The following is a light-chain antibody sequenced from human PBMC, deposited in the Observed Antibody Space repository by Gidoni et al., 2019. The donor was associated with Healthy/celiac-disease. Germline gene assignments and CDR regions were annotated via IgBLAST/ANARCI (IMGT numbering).Light chain of an antibody. CDR1: QRVSSY. CDR2: DAS. J-gene: IGKJ2*01. Sequence: IVLTQSPATLSLSPGERATLSCRASQRVSSYLAWFKQKSGQAPRLLIYDASNRATGIPARVSGSGPGTDFPLTISSLEPEDFAVYYCQQRSNWHEYTFGQGTKLEIK. CDR3: QQRSNWHEYT. V-gene: IGKV3D-11*01.